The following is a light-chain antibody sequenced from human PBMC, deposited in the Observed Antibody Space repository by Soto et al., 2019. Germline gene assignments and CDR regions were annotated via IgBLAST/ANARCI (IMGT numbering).Light chain of an antibody. Sequence: QSALTQPRSVSGSPGQSVTISCTGTSSDVGGYNYVSWYQQHPGKAPKLMIFDVSKRPSGVPDRFSGSKSGNTASLTISGLQAEDEADYYCCSYAGSFVVFWGGTKLTVL. CDR2: DVS. V-gene: IGLV2-11*01. J-gene: IGLJ2*01. CDR1: SSDVGGYNY. CDR3: CSYAGSFVV.